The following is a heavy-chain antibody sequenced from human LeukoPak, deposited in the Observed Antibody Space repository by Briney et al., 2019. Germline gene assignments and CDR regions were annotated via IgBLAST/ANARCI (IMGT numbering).Heavy chain of an antibody. J-gene: IGHJ5*02. CDR3: AKDRDYYDSSGYPPYHWFDP. V-gene: IGHV3-23*01. CDR1: GFTFSSYA. Sequence: GWSLRLSCAASGFTFSSYAMSWVRQAPGKGLEWVSAISGSGGSTYYADSVKGRFTISRDNSKNTLYLQMNSLRAEDTAVYYCAKDRDYYDSSGYPPYHWFDPWGQGTLVIVSS. D-gene: IGHD3-22*01. CDR2: ISGSGGST.